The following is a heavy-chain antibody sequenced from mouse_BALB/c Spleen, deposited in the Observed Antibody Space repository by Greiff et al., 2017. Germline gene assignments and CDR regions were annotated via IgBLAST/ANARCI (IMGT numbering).Heavy chain of an antibody. CDR2: ISDGGSYT. CDR3: ARGDGNYLFAY. Sequence: EVQVVESGGGLVKPGGSLKLSCAASGFTFSDYYMSWVRQTPEKRLEWVAAISDGGSYTYYPDSVKGRFTISRDNAKNNLYLQMSSLKSEDTAMYYCARGDGNYLFAYWGQGTLVTVSA. V-gene: IGHV5-4*02. J-gene: IGHJ3*01. D-gene: IGHD2-1*01. CDR1: GFTFSDYY.